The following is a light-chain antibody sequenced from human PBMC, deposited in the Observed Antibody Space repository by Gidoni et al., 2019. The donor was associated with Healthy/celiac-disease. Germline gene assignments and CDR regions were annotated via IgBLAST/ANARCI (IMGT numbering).Light chain of an antibody. CDR1: QGISSY. Sequence: DIQRTQSPSSLSASVGDRVTITCRASQGISSYLNWYQQKQGKAPKLLIYAASSLQSGVPSRFSGSGSGTDFTLTISSLQPEDFATYYCQQSYSTPYTFGQGTKLEIK. J-gene: IGKJ2*01. V-gene: IGKV1-39*01. CDR3: QQSYSTPYT. CDR2: AAS.